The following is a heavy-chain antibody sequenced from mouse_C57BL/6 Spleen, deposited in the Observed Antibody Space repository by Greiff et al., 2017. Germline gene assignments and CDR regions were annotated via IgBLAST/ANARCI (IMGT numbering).Heavy chain of an antibody. D-gene: IGHD1-1*01. V-gene: IGHV1-39*01. CDR3: ARPPSFSGSGYWYLDV. CDR1: GYSFTDYN. CDR2: INPNYGTT. Sequence: VHVKQSGPELVKPGASVKISCKASGYSFTDYNMNWVKQSYGKSLEWIGVINPNYGTTSYNQKFKGQATLPVDQSSSTAYMQFNSLTSEDSAVYYSARPPSFSGSGYWYLDVRYTGTTVAV. J-gene: IGHJ1*03.